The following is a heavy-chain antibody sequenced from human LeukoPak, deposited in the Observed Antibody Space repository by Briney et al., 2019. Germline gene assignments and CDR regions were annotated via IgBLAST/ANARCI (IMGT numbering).Heavy chain of an antibody. D-gene: IGHD1-26*01. V-gene: IGHV1-18*01. J-gene: IGHJ4*02. CDR1: GYTFTSYD. Sequence: ASVKVSCKASGYTFTSYDINWVRQATGQGLEWMGWISPYDGNTNYAQKYQGRVTMTTDTSTSTAYMELRSLRSDDTAVYYCARVVGLNEWEPHYWGQGTLVTVSS. CDR2: ISPYDGNT. CDR3: ARVVGLNEWEPHY.